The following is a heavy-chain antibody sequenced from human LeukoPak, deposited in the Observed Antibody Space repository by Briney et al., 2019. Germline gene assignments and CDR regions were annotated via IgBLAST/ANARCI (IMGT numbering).Heavy chain of an antibody. CDR3: ARISPYSSSWYDAFDI. D-gene: IGHD6-13*01. Sequence: GGSLRLSCAASGFTFSSYSMNWVRQAPGKGLEWVSSISSSSSYIYYADSVKGRFTISRDNAKNPLYLQMNSLRAEDTAVYYCARISPYSSSWYDAFDIWGQGTMVTVSS. J-gene: IGHJ3*02. V-gene: IGHV3-21*01. CDR2: ISSSSSYI. CDR1: GFTFSSYS.